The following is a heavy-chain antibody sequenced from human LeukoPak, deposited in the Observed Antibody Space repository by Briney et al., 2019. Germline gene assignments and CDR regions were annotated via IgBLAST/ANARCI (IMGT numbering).Heavy chain of an antibody. J-gene: IGHJ5*02. V-gene: IGHV3-74*01. CDR1: GFTFSNYC. Sequence: PGGSLRLSCAGSGFTFSNYCMHWVRQAPGKGLVWVSRICSDDSSKTYADSVKGRFTISRDNAKNTLYLQMNSLRAEDTAVYYCARSDWFDPWGQGTLVTLSS. CDR3: ARSDWFDP. CDR2: ICSDDSSK.